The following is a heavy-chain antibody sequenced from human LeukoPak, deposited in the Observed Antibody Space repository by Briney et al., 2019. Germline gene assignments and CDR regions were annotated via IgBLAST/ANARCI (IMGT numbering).Heavy chain of an antibody. V-gene: IGHV3-21*01. CDR1: GFTFSSYS. Sequence: GGSLRLSCAASGFTFSSYSMNWVRQAPGKGLEWVSSISSSSSYKYYADSVKGRFTIPRDNAKNALYLQMNSLRAEDTAVYYCAREVVGYTSGCLGHWGQGTLVTVSS. D-gene: IGHD6-19*01. CDR3: AREVVGYTSGCLGH. J-gene: IGHJ4*02. CDR2: ISSSSSYK.